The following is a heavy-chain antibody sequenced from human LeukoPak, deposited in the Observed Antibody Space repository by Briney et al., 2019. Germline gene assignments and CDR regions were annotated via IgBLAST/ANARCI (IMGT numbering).Heavy chain of an antibody. Sequence: GGSLRLSCSASGFTFSSYAMHWVRQAPGKGLEYVSAISSNGGSTYYADSVKGRFTISRDNSKNTLYLQMNSLRAEDTAVYYCAKDLAEMATIIDYWGQGTLVTVSS. J-gene: IGHJ4*02. CDR2: ISSNGGST. CDR1: GFTFSSYA. V-gene: IGHV3-64*04. CDR3: AKDLAEMATIIDY. D-gene: IGHD5-24*01.